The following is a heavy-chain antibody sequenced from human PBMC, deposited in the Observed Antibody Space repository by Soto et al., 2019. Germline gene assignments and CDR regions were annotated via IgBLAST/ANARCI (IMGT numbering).Heavy chain of an antibody. V-gene: IGHV3-64D*06. CDR1: GFTFSNSA. CDR3: VKGYSSSWYVWFDY. CDR2: ISSSGGST. D-gene: IGHD6-13*01. J-gene: IGHJ4*02. Sequence: GGALRLSCSASGFTFSNSAMHWVRQAPGKGLEYVSAISSSGGSTYYADSVKGRFTISRDNSKNTLYLQMSSLRVEDTAVYYCVKGYSSSWYVWFDYWGQGT.